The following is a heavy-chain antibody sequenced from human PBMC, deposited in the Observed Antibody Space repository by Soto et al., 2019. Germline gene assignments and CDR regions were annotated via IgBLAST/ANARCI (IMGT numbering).Heavy chain of an antibody. CDR2: VNPSGGST. CDR3: AREGITGTTTAPYFAY. Sequence: ASVEVSCKASGYTFTSYYMHWVRQAPGQGLEWMGIVNPSGGSTSSAQKFQGRVTMTRDTSTSTVYMELSSLRSEDTAVYYCAREGITGTTTAPYFAYWGQGTQVTVSS. V-gene: IGHV1-46*01. CDR1: GYTFTSYY. D-gene: IGHD1-7*01. J-gene: IGHJ4*02.